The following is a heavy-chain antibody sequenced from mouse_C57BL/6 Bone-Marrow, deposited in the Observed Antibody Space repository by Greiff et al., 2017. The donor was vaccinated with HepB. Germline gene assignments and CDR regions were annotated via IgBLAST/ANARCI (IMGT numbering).Heavy chain of an antibody. Sequence: VQLQQPGAELVRPGSSVKLSCKASGYTFTSYWMHWVKQRPIQGLEWIGNIDPSDSETHYNQKFKDKATLTVDKSSSTAYMQLSSLTSEDSAVYYCARRDSNYAYYAMDYWGQGTSVTVTS. CDR1: GYTFTSYW. CDR3: ARRDSNYAYYAMDY. J-gene: IGHJ4*01. V-gene: IGHV1-52*01. CDR2: IDPSDSET. D-gene: IGHD2-5*01.